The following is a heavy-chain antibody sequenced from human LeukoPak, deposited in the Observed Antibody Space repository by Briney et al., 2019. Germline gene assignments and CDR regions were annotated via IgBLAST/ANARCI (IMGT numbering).Heavy chain of an antibody. V-gene: IGHV4-39*07. CDR3: ARLLYSSGWYAQNNWFDP. D-gene: IGHD6-19*01. CDR1: GGSISSSSYY. J-gene: IGHJ5*02. Sequence: NTSETLSLTCTVSGGSISSSSYYWGWIRQPPGKGLEWIGSIYYSGGTYYNPSLKSRVTISVDTSKNQFSLKLSSVTAADTAVYYCARLLYSSGWYAQNNWFDPWGQGTLVTVSS. CDR2: IYYSGGT.